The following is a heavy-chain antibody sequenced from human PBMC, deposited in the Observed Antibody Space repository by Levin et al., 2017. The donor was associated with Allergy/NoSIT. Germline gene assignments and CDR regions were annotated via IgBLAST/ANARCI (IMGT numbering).Heavy chain of an antibody. J-gene: IGHJ4*02. V-gene: IGHV3-30*18. D-gene: IGHD6-13*01. CDR3: AKTIAAGEYSDYVGVDS. CDR1: GFTFSNFG. CDR2: MSYDGSYK. Sequence: LSLTCAASGFTFSNFGMHWVRQAPGKGLQWVSLMSYDGSYKYYAESVKGRFTISRDNSKNTLYLQMNSLRAEDTAVYYCAKTIAAGEYSDYVGVDSWGQGTLVTVSS.